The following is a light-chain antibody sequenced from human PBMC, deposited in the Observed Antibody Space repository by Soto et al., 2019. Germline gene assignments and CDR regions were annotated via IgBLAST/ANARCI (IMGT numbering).Light chain of an antibody. CDR2: GAS. CDR1: QSVSSN. Sequence: EIVMTQSPATLSVSPGERATLSCRASQSVSSNLAWYQQKPGQAPRLLIYGASTRATGIPARFSGSGSGTEFTLTISSLQSEDFATYYCQQYYSHPQTFGQGTILDIK. V-gene: IGKV3-15*01. CDR3: QQYYSHPQT. J-gene: IGKJ2*01.